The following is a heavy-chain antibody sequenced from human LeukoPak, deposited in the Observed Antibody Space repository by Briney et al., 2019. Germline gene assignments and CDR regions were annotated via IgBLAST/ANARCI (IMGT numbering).Heavy chain of an antibody. CDR2: IYTSGST. V-gene: IGHV4-4*07. CDR3: ARHLVSMGWFDP. Sequence: SETLSLTCTVSGGSISSYYWSWIRQPAGKGLEWIGRIYTSGSTNYNPSLKSRVTISVDTSKNQFSLKLSSVTAADTAVYYCARHLVSMGWFDPWGQGTLVTVSS. J-gene: IGHJ5*02. CDR1: GGSISSYY. D-gene: IGHD3-3*01.